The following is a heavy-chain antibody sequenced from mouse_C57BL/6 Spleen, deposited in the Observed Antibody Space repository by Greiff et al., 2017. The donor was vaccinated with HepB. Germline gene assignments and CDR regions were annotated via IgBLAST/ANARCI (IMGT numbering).Heavy chain of an antibody. V-gene: IGHV1-55*01. D-gene: IGHD3-2*02. CDR1: GYTFTSYW. J-gene: IGHJ3*01. CDR2: IYPGSGST. Sequence: VQLQQPGAELVKPGASVKMSCKASGYTFTSYWITWVKQRPGQGLEWIGDIYPGSGSTNYNEKFKSKATLTVDTSSSTAYMQLSSLTSEDSAVYYCASAQATWGWFAYWGQGTLVTVSA. CDR3: ASAQATWGWFAY.